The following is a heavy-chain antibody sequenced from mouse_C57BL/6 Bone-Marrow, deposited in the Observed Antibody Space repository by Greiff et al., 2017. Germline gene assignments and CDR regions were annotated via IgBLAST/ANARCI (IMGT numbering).Heavy chain of an antibody. CDR2: ISDGGSYT. CDR3: ARERINSNYGYFDY. V-gene: IGHV5-4*01. CDR1: GFTFSSYA. Sequence: EVKLEESGGGLVKPGGSLKLSCAASGFTFSSYAMSWVRQTPEKRLEWVATISDGGSYTYYPDNVKGRFTISRDNAKNNLYLQMSHLKSEDTAMYYCARERINSNYGYFDYWGQGTTLTVSS. D-gene: IGHD2-5*01. J-gene: IGHJ2*01.